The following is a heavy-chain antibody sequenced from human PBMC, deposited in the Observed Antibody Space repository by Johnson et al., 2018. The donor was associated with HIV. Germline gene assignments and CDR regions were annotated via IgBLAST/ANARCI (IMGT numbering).Heavy chain of an antibody. V-gene: IGHV3-15*01. CDR3: AKVQRGDCSGGSCYHDAFDI. Sequence: VQLVESGGGLVQPGGSLRLSCEPSGFTFSNDWMTWVRQAPGKGLEWVGRIKSNTAGGTADYVAPVKDRFTISRDDSRNTLYLQMNSLRAEDTAGYYCAKVQRGDCSGGSCYHDAFDIWGQGTMVTVSS. D-gene: IGHD2-15*01. CDR2: IKSNTAGGTA. CDR1: GFTFSNDW. J-gene: IGHJ3*02.